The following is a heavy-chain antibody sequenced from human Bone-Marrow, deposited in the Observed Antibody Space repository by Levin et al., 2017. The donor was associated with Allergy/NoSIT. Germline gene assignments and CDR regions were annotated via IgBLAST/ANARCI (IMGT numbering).Heavy chain of an antibody. CDR1: GFPFSNYA. Sequence: GGSLRLSCAASGFPFSNYAMIWVRQAPGKGLEWVSIIRDYGGSTNYADSVKGRFTVFRDDSKNTVYLQMNSLRAEDTGVYYCATHGGEYNWHFNYNHDYGLDFWGQGTAVIVS. CDR2: IRDYGGST. V-gene: IGHV3-23*01. CDR3: ATHGGEYNWHFNYNHDYGLDF. J-gene: IGHJ6*02. D-gene: IGHD1-20*01.